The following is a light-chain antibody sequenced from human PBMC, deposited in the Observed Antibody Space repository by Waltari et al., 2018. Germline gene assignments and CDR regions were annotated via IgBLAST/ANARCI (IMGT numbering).Light chain of an antibody. CDR3: QHYVNLPVT. CDR2: AAS. J-gene: IGKJ1*01. V-gene: IGKV3-20*01. CDR1: QSVGRA. Sequence: CRASQSVGRALAWYQQKPGQAPRLLIYAASTRATGVPDRFSGSGSGTDFSLTISRLDPEDFAVYYCQHYVNLPVTFGQGTKVEI.